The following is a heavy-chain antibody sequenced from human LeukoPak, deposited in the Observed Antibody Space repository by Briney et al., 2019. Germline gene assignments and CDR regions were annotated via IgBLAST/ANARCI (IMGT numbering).Heavy chain of an antibody. CDR3: ARQGHGYSNYYYYYMDV. J-gene: IGHJ6*03. V-gene: IGHV5-51*01. Sequence: PGESLKISCKGSGYSFTSYWIGWVRQMPGKGLEWMGIIYPGDSDTRYSPSFQGQVTISADKSISTAYLQWSGLKASDTAMYYCARQGHGYSNYYYYYMDVWGKGTTVTVSS. CDR1: GYSFTSYW. D-gene: IGHD5-24*01. CDR2: IYPGDSDT.